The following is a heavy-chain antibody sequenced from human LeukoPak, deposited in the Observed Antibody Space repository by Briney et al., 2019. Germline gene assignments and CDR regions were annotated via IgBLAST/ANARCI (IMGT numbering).Heavy chain of an antibody. Sequence: PSETLSLTCTVSGYSISSGYYWSWIRQPPGKGLEWIGYIYYSGSTNYNPSLKSRVTISVDTSKNQFSLKLSSMTAADTAVYYCARGEVQLDPWGQGTLVAVSS. CDR1: GYSISSGYY. CDR2: IYYSGST. J-gene: IGHJ5*02. CDR3: ARGEVQLDP. V-gene: IGHV4-61*01.